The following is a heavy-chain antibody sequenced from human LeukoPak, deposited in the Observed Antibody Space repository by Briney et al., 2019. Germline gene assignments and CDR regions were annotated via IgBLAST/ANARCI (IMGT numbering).Heavy chain of an antibody. Sequence: SLRLSCTASGFTFSGYYMHWVRQAPGQGLEWVGFISYDGSNKYYADSVKGRFTISRDNSKNTLYLQMNSLRAEDTAVYYCAKDLLGNYYYGMDVWGQGTTVTVSS. V-gene: IGHV3-30*18. CDR2: ISYDGSNK. CDR1: GFTFSGYY. CDR3: AKDLLGNYYYGMDV. J-gene: IGHJ6*02.